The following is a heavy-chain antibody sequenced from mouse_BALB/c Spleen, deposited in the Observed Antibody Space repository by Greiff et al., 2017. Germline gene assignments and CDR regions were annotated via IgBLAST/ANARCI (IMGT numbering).Heavy chain of an antibody. CDR1: GYTFTSYW. D-gene: IGHD2-2*01. CDR3: ARGLRLPYYAMDY. V-gene: IGHV1-87*01. Sequence: QVQLKESGAELARPGASVKLSCKASGYTFTSYWMQWVQQRPGQGLEWIGAIYPGDGDTRYTQKFKGKATLTADKSSSTAYMQLSSLASEDSAVYYCARGLRLPYYAMDYWGQGTSVTVSS. J-gene: IGHJ4*01. CDR2: IYPGDGDT.